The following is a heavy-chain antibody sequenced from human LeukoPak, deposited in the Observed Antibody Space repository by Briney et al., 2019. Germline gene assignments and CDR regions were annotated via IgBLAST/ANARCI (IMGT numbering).Heavy chain of an antibody. J-gene: IGHJ6*03. Sequence: SETLSLTCTVSGGFISSSSYYWGWIRQPPGKGLEWIGSIYYSGSTNYNPSLKSRVTISIDTSKNHFSLKLSSVTAADTAVYYCARTHDFWSGYYYMDVWGKGTTVTVSS. CDR1: GGFISSSSYY. CDR2: IYYSGST. D-gene: IGHD3-3*01. V-gene: IGHV4-39*02. CDR3: ARTHDFWSGYYYMDV.